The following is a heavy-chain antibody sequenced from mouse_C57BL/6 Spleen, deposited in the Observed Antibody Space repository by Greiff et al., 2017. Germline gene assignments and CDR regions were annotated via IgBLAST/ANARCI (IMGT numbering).Heavy chain of an antibody. Sequence: VQLQQSGAELVRPGASVTLSCKASGYTFTDYEMHWVKQTPVHGLEWIGAIDPETGGTAYNQKFKGKAILTADKSSSTAYMELRSLTSEDSAVYYCLTTVVAKGAMDYWGQGTSVTVSS. D-gene: IGHD1-1*01. CDR1: GYTFTDYE. CDR2: IDPETGGT. V-gene: IGHV1-15*01. J-gene: IGHJ4*01. CDR3: LTTVVAKGAMDY.